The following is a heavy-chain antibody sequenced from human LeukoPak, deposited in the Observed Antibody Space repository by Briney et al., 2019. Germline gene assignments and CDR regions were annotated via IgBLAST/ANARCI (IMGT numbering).Heavy chain of an antibody. CDR2: ISFSGDNT. V-gene: IGHV3-23*01. Sequence: GGSLRLSCAASGFTFRDSAMTWVRQAPGKGLEWVSLISFSGDNTYYRDSVKGRFTVSRDNSKDTLYLQMNSLRAEDTAIYHCASDIEISTWGLGTMVTVSS. D-gene: IGHD5-12*01. CDR3: ASDIEIST. CDR1: GFTFRDSA. J-gene: IGHJ3*01.